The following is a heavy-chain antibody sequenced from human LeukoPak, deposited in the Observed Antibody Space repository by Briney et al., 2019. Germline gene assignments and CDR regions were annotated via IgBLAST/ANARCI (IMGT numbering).Heavy chain of an antibody. CDR1: GFIVSSNY. Sequence: PGGSLRLSCAASGFIVSSNYMSWVRQAPGKGLEWVSVMQSGGSTYYADSVKGRFTISRDNVRNTLSLQLSSLRGEDTAVYYCAREEGMGAFRYFDLWGRGTLVTVSA. V-gene: IGHV3-66*01. CDR3: AREEGMGAFRYFDL. D-gene: IGHD1-26*01. CDR2: MQSGGST. J-gene: IGHJ2*01.